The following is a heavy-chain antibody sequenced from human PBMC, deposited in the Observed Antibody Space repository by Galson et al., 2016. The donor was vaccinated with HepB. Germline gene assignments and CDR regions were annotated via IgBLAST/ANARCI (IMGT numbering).Heavy chain of an antibody. D-gene: IGHD2-2*01. CDR3: ARASIVPGARMVFDP. CDR2: IYHTGTT. V-gene: IGHV4-4*02. CDR1: GASINDSNW. Sequence: SETLSLTCAVSGASINDSNWWTWVRQVPGRGLEWIGEIYHTGTTNNSPFLNSRFTLSIDKSTNQFSLNLTSVTAADTAVYFCARASIVPGARMVFDPWGQGILVTVSS. J-gene: IGHJ5*02.